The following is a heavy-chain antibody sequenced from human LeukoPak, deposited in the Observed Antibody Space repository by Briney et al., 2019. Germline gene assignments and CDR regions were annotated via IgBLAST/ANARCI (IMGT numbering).Heavy chain of an antibody. J-gene: IGHJ3*02. Sequence: GGSLRLSCAASGFTVSSNYMSWVRQAPGKGLEWVSVIYSGGSTYYADSVKGRFTISRDNSKNTLYLQMNSLRAEDTAVYYCATPPIVDAFDIWGQGTMVTVSS. CDR1: GFTVSSNY. CDR2: IYSGGST. D-gene: IGHD2/OR15-2a*01. V-gene: IGHV3-66*01. CDR3: ATPPIVDAFDI.